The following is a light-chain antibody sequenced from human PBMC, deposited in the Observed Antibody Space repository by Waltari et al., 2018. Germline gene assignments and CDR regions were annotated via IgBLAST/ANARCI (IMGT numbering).Light chain of an antibody. CDR2: AVS. CDR3: QQHNNFPYS. J-gene: IGKJ2*03. CDR1: QDINNF. Sequence: DIQMTQSPSSLSASVGDRVTITCRANQDINNFLLWFQQRPGKAPKSLIYAVSHLRSGVPARFSGSRSGPDFTLTISDLQPEDFATYYCQQHNNFPYSLGQGTRLEIK. V-gene: IGKV1-16*01.